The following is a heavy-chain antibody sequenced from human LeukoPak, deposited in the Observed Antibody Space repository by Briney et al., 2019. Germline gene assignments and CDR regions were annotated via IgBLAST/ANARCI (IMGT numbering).Heavy chain of an antibody. CDR3: ARGREWLRTFDY. J-gene: IGHJ4*02. V-gene: IGHV1-46*01. Sequence: ASVKVSCKASGYTFTSYYMHWVRQAPGQGLEWMGIINPSGGSTSYAQKFQGRVTMTRDTSISAAYMELSRLRSDDTAVYYCARGREWLRTFDYWGQGTLVTVSS. CDR1: GYTFTSYY. CDR2: INPSGGST. D-gene: IGHD5-12*01.